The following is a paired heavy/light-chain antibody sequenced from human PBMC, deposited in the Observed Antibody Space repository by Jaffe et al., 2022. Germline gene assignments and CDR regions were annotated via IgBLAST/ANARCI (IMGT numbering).Light chain of an antibody. CDR2: DAS. CDR1: QSVSSY. CDR3: QQRLT. Sequence: EIVLTQSPATLSLSPGERATLSCRASQSVSSYLAWYQQKPGQAPRLLIYDASNRATGIPARFSGSGSGTDFTLTISSLEPEDFAVYYCQQRLTFGQGTKLEIK. V-gene: IGKV3-11*01. J-gene: IGKJ2*01.
Heavy chain of an antibody. V-gene: IGHV3-9*01. D-gene: IGHD2-8*02. CDR2: ISWNSGSI. Sequence: EVQLVESGGGLVQPGRSLRLSCAASGFTFDDYAMHWVRQAPGKGLEWVSGISWNSGSIGYADSVKGRFTISRDNAKNSLYLQMNSLRAEDTALYYCAKDRGGYCTGGVCTHYYYYYYMDVWGKGTTVTVSS. CDR1: GFTFDDYA. CDR3: AKDRGGYCTGGVCTHYYYYYYMDV. J-gene: IGHJ6*03.